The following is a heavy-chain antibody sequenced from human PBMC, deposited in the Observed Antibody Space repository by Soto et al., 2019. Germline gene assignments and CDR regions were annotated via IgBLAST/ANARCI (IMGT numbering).Heavy chain of an antibody. J-gene: IGHJ6*03. CDR3: AKEDSGFSGYMDV. CDR2: ITWSSDSM. CDR1: GFTFYNHG. V-gene: IGHV3-9*01. D-gene: IGHD3-10*01. Sequence: EVQLVESGGGLVQPGRSLRLSCVASGFTFYNHGMHWVRQAPGRGLEWVSGITWSSDSMGYADSVKGRFTISRDNAKNFLYLQMNSLRPEDPALYYCAKEDSGFSGYMDVWGKGTTVTVSS.